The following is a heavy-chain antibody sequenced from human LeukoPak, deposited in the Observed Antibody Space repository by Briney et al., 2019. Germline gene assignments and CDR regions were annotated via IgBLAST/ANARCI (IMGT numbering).Heavy chain of an antibody. J-gene: IGHJ4*02. CDR2: ISRSSSTI. V-gene: IGHV3-48*01. CDR1: GFTFSYYN. D-gene: IGHD6-6*01. Sequence: GGSLRLSCTASGFTFSYYNMNWVRQAPGKGLEWVSYISRSSSTIYYADSVKGRFIISRDNAKNSLYLHMNSLRADDTAVYYCARDPTSSSALDYWGQGTLVTVSS. CDR3: ARDPTSSSALDY.